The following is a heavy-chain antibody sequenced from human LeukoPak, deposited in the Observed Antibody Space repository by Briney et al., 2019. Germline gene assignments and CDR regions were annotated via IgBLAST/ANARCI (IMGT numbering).Heavy chain of an antibody. D-gene: IGHD1-26*01. J-gene: IGHJ5*02. Sequence: PGGSLRLSCAASGFTFDDYAMHWVRQAPGKGLEWVSGISWNSGSIGYADSVKGRFTISRDNSKNTLYLQMNSLRAEDTAVYYCAREAGIVGATGEFDPWGQGTLVTVSS. V-gene: IGHV3-9*01. CDR1: GFTFDDYA. CDR3: AREAGIVGATGEFDP. CDR2: ISWNSGSI.